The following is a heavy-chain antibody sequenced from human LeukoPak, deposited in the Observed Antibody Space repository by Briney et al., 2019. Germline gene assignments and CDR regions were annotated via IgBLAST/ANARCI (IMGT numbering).Heavy chain of an antibody. J-gene: IGHJ6*02. D-gene: IGHD6-19*01. CDR2: IYYSGST. Sequence: SETLSLTCTVSGGSISSYYWSWIRQPPGKGLEWIGYIYYSGSTNYNPSLKSRVTISVDTSKNQFSLKLSSVTAADTAVYYCARAEYSSGWTYYYYYGMDVWGQGTTVTVSS. CDR1: GGSISSYY. V-gene: IGHV4-59*08. CDR3: ARAEYSSGWTYYYYYGMDV.